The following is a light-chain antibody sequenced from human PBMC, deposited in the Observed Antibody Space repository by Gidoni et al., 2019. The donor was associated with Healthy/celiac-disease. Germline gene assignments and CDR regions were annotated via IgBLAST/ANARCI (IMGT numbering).Light chain of an antibody. CDR3: CSYAGSYTFV. CDR1: SSDVGGYNY. Sequence: QSALTQPRSVSGSPGQSVTISCTGTSSDVGGYNYVSWYQQHPGKAPKRMIYDVSKRPSGFPDRFSGSKSGNTASLTISGLQAEDEADYYCCSYAGSYTFVFGGGTKLTVL. V-gene: IGLV2-11*01. J-gene: IGLJ2*01. CDR2: DVS.